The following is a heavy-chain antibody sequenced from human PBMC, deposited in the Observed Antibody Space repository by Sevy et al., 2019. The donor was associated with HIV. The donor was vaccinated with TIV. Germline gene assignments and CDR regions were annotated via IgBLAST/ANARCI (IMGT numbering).Heavy chain of an antibody. Sequence: GGSLRLSCAASGFTFDDYAMHWVRQAPGKGLEWVSGMSWNSGSIDYANSVKGRFTISRDNPKNTLYLQMNSLRAEDTALYYCAKGDSFYYGSGTSDYWGQGTLVTVSS. D-gene: IGHD3-10*01. CDR1: GFTFDDYA. CDR2: MSWNSGSI. J-gene: IGHJ4*02. CDR3: AKGDSFYYGSGTSDY. V-gene: IGHV3-9*01.